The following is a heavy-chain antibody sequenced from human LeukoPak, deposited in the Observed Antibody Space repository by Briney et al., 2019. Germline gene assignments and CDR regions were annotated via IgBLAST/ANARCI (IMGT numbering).Heavy chain of an antibody. D-gene: IGHD3-3*01. Sequence: GGSLRLSCAASGFTFSSYSMNWVRQAPGKGLEWVSYISSSSSTIYYADSVKGRFTISRDNSKNTLYLQMNSLRAEDTAIYYCAKGLAFLDAFDIWGQGTMVTVSS. CDR2: ISSSSSTI. CDR1: GFTFSSYS. V-gene: IGHV3-48*01. CDR3: AKGLAFLDAFDI. J-gene: IGHJ3*02.